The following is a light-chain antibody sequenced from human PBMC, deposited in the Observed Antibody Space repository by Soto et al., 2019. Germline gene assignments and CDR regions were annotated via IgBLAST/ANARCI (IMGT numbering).Light chain of an antibody. CDR3: SSYGGSNNLV. CDR2: EVI. Sequence: QSVLTQPPSASGTPGQRVSISCSGTNSNIGGNYVYWYQHVPGKAPKLIIYEVIKRPSGVPDRFSGSKSGNTASLTVSGLQAEDEGDYYCSSYGGSNNLVFGGGTKLTVL. V-gene: IGLV2-8*01. CDR1: NSNIGGNY. J-gene: IGLJ2*01.